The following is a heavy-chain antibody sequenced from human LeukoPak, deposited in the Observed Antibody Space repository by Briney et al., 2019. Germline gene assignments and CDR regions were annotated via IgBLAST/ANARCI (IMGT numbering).Heavy chain of an antibody. Sequence: SETLSLTCTVSGGSISSYYWSWIRQPAGKGLEWIGRIYTSGSTNYNPSLKSRVTMSVDTSKNQFSLKLSSVTAADTAVYYCARGYSSSSFVYRDYYYGMDVWGQGTTVTVSS. D-gene: IGHD6-6*01. CDR3: ARGYSSSSFVYRDYYYGMDV. CDR1: GGSISSYY. CDR2: IYTSGST. J-gene: IGHJ6*02. V-gene: IGHV4-4*07.